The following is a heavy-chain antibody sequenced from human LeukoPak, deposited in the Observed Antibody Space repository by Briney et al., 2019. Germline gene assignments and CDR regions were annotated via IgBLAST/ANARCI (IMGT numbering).Heavy chain of an antibody. CDR1: GGSISSYH. Sequence: SETLSLTCTVSGGSISSYHWSWIRQPPGKGLEWIGYIYYSGSTNYNPSLKSRVTISVDTSKNQFSLKLSSVTAADTAVYYCARQYTMVRGVILGEYNWFDPWGQGTLVTVSS. D-gene: IGHD3-10*01. J-gene: IGHJ5*02. CDR3: ARQYTMVRGVILGEYNWFDP. V-gene: IGHV4-59*08. CDR2: IYYSGST.